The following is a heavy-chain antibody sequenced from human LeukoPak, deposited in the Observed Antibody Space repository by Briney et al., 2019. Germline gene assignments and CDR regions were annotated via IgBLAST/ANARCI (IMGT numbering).Heavy chain of an antibody. Sequence: PSETLSLTCTVSGGSISSSTYYWSWIRQPPGKGLEWIGYIYYSGSTNYNPSLKSRVTISVDTSKNQFSLKLSSVTAADTAVYYCARVRTGTTEERGYYYYMDVWGKGTTVTVSS. J-gene: IGHJ6*03. CDR3: ARVRTGTTEERGYYYYMDV. D-gene: IGHD1-1*01. CDR1: GGSISSSTYY. V-gene: IGHV4-61*01. CDR2: IYYSGST.